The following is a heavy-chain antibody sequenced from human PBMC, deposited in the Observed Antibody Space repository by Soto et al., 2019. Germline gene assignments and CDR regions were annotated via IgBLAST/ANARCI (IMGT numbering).Heavy chain of an antibody. Sequence: EVQLVESGGGLVQPGGSLRLSCAASGFTFSSYWMSWVRQAPGKGLEWVANIKQDGSEKYYVDSVKGRFTISRDNAKNSLYLQMNSLRAEDTAVYYCANAYSSGWYADFDYWGQGTLVTVSS. CDR1: GFTFSSYW. D-gene: IGHD6-19*01. J-gene: IGHJ4*02. V-gene: IGHV3-7*03. CDR2: IKQDGSEK. CDR3: ANAYSSGWYADFDY.